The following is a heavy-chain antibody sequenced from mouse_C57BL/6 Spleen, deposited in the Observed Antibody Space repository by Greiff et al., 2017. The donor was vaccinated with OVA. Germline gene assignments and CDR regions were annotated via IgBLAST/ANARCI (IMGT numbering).Heavy chain of an antibody. J-gene: IGHJ3*01. V-gene: IGHV10-3*01. Sequence: DVQLVESGGGLVQPKGSLKLSCAASGFTFNTYAMHWVRQAPGKGLEWVARIRSKSSNYATYYADSVKDRFTISRDDSQSMLYLQMNNLKTEDTAMYYCVSSGYVGWFAYWGQGTLVTVSA. CDR2: IRSKSSNYAT. D-gene: IGHD3-2*02. CDR1: GFTFNTYA. CDR3: VSSGYVGWFAY.